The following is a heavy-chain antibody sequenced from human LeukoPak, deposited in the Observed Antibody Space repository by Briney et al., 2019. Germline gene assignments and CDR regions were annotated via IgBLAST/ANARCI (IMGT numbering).Heavy chain of an antibody. CDR1: GFTFRSYA. CDR3: AKTDSSGFDY. CDR2: ISWNSGSI. J-gene: IGHJ4*02. D-gene: IGHD3-22*01. Sequence: GGSLRLSCAASGFTFRSYAMSWVRQAPGKGLEWVSGISWNSGSIGYADSVKGRFTISRDNAKNSLYLQMNSLRAEDTALYYCAKTDSSGFDYWGQGTLVTVSS. V-gene: IGHV3-9*01.